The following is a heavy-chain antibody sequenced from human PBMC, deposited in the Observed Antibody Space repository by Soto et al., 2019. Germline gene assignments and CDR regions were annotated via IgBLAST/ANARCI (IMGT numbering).Heavy chain of an antibody. CDR1: GFSLSTSGEG. V-gene: IGHV2-5*01. CDR3: AHSGRYFDWLLYP. D-gene: IGHD3-9*01. Sequence: SGPTLVNPTQTLTLTCTFSGFSLSTSGEGVGWIRQPPGKALEWRALIYWNDDKRYSTSMKSRLTITKDTSKKQEDLTMNNMEPVDTATYYCAHSGRYFDWLLYPWSHVTLVTVSS. CDR2: IYWNDDK. J-gene: IGHJ5*02.